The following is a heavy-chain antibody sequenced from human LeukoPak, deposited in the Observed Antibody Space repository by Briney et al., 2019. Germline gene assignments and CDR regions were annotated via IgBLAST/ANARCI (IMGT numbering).Heavy chain of an antibody. Sequence: SETLSLTCAVYGGSFSGYYWSWIRQPPGKGLEWIGEINHSGSTNYNPSLKSRVTISVDTSKNQFSLKLSSVTAADTAVYYCASDSSGYFYFDYWGQGTLVTVSS. J-gene: IGHJ4*02. CDR2: INHSGST. CDR3: ASDSSGYFYFDY. V-gene: IGHV4-34*01. CDR1: GGSFSGYY. D-gene: IGHD3-22*01.